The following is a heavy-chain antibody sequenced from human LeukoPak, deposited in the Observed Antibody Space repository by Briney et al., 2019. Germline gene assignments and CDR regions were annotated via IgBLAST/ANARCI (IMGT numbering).Heavy chain of an antibody. Sequence: SETLSLTCAVYGGSLSGYYWSWIRQPPGKGLEWIGEINHSGSTNYNPSLKSRVTISVDTSKNQFSLKLSSVTAADTAVYYCARVLLWFGELLSIRDAFDIWGQGTMVTVSS. J-gene: IGHJ3*02. V-gene: IGHV4-34*01. CDR1: GGSLSGYY. CDR2: INHSGST. D-gene: IGHD3-10*01. CDR3: ARVLLWFGELLSIRDAFDI.